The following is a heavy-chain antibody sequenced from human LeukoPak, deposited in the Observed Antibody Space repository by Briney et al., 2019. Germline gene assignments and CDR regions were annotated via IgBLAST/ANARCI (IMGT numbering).Heavy chain of an antibody. Sequence: ASVKVSCKASGYTFTSYDINWVRQATGQGLKWMGWMNPNSGNTGYAQKFQGRVTMTRNTSISTAYMELSSLRSEDTAVYYCARGPRYCSSTSCYWGRDYWGQGTLVTVSS. CDR2: MNPNSGNT. D-gene: IGHD2-2*01. CDR3: ARGPRYCSSTSCYWGRDY. J-gene: IGHJ4*02. V-gene: IGHV1-8*01. CDR1: GYTFTSYD.